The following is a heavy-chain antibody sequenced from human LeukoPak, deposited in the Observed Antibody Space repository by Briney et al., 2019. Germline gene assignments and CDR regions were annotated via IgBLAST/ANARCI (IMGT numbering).Heavy chain of an antibody. CDR1: GYSISSGYY. Sequence: SETLSLTCTVSGYSISSGYYWGWIRQPPGKGLEWIGSIYHSGSTYYNPSLKSRVTISVDTSKNQFSLKLSSVTAADTAVYYCARDRNYYGSGSLTWDQGTLVTVSS. V-gene: IGHV4-38-2*02. CDR2: IYHSGST. J-gene: IGHJ5*02. CDR3: ARDRNYYGSGSLT. D-gene: IGHD3-10*01.